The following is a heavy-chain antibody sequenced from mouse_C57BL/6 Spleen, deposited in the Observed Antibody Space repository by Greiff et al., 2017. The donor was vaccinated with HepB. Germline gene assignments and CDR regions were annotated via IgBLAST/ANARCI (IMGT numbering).Heavy chain of an antibody. Sequence: VQLQQSGAELVMPGASVKLSCKASGYTFTSYWMHWVKQRPGQGLEWIGEIDPSDSYTNYNQKFKGKSTLTVDKSASTAYMQLSILTSEDSAVYYCAREGIYYYGSSYRFAYWGQGTLVTVSA. CDR1: GYTFTSYW. V-gene: IGHV1-69*01. D-gene: IGHD1-1*01. J-gene: IGHJ3*01. CDR3: AREGIYYYGSSYRFAY. CDR2: IDPSDSYT.